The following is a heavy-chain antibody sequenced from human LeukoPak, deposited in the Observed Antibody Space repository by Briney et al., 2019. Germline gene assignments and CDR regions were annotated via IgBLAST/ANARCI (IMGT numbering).Heavy chain of an antibody. V-gene: IGHV3-53*01. CDR2: IYVGGST. D-gene: IGHD5-24*01. CDR3: ARVFRPRETYFDH. J-gene: IGHJ4*02. Sequence: PGGSLRLSCAASGFTVSDNYMSWVRQTPGKGLEWVSLIYVGGSTYYPDSVRGRFTISRDNAKNTLYLQMYTLRAEDTAVYYCARVFRPRETYFDHWGQGTLVTVSS. CDR1: GFTVSDNY.